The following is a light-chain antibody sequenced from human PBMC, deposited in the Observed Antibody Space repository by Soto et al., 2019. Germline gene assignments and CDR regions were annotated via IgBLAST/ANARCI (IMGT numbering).Light chain of an antibody. CDR1: QSIFSPY. Sequence: IVLTQSPATLSLSPGEGATRSCRASQSIFSPYLAWYQQIPCQAPRLLIYSTSTRATGVPDRFSGSGSGTGFTLTIRRLEPGDFVVYYCQHFGNSQYTFGQGTKLEIK. CDR2: STS. V-gene: IGKV3-20*01. CDR3: QHFGNSQYT. J-gene: IGKJ2*01.